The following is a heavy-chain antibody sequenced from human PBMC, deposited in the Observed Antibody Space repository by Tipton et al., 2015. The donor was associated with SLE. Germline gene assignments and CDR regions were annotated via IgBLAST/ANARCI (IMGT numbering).Heavy chain of an antibody. D-gene: IGHD1-26*01. V-gene: IGHV4-38-2*02. CDR2: IYHSGST. Sequence: TLSLTCTVSGYSISSGYYWGWIRQPPGKGLEWIGSIYHSGSTYYNPSLKSRVTISVDTSKNQFSLKLRSVTAADTAVYYCAKQRVWDRAFDFWGQGTLAAVSS. CDR1: GYSISSGYY. J-gene: IGHJ3*01. CDR3: AKQRVWDRAFDF.